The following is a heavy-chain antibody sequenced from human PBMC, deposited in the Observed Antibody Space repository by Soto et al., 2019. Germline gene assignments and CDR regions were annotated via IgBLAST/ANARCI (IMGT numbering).Heavy chain of an antibody. D-gene: IGHD3-10*01. CDR2: IIPIFGTA. Sequence: SVKVSCKASGGTFSSYGISWVRQAPGQGLEWMGRIIPIFGTANYAQKFQGRVTITADESTSTAYMERSSLRSEDTAVYYCARGMGGSGSYAHYYGMDVWGQGTTVTVSS. J-gene: IGHJ6*02. CDR3: ARGMGGSGSYAHYYGMDV. CDR1: GGTFSSYG. V-gene: IGHV1-69*13.